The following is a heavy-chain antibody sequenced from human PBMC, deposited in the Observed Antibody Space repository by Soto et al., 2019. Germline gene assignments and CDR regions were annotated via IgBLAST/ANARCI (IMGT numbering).Heavy chain of an antibody. J-gene: IGHJ3*02. CDR2: IKTDGNDA. D-gene: IGHD6-19*01. CDR3: SRGYASGWTRYAFDM. V-gene: IGHV3-74*01. CDR1: GFDIDYFG. Sequence: EVQLLESGGGLVQPGGSLRLSCAASGFDIDYFGWHWVRQAPGKGLVWISRIKTDGNDASYADSGKGRFTISRDNAKNMRLLKMSSVGGEDTAVYLCSRGYASGWTRYAFDMWGQGTVVAVSS.